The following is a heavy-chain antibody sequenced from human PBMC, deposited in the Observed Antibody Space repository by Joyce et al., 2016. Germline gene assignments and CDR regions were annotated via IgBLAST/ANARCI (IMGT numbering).Heavy chain of an antibody. V-gene: IGHV3-23*01. CDR2: ISGNGENT. J-gene: IGHJ5*02. CDR1: GFIFDNYA. D-gene: IGHD3-3*01. CDR3: AKLPYYDFSTGKFDP. Sequence: EVQLLESGGGLVQPGGSLRLSCAASGFIFDNYAMTWVRQAPGKGLEWVSAISGNGENTYYADSVKGRFTISRDNSWNTVFLQMNSLRAGYSAVYYCAKLPYYDFSTGKFDPWGQGTQVIVSS.